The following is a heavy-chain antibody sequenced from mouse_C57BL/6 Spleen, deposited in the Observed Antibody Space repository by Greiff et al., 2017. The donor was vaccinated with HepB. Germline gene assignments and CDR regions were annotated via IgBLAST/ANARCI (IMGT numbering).Heavy chain of an antibody. CDR1: GFTFSDYG. D-gene: IGHD1-1*01. Sequence: EVKVEESGGGLVKPGGSLKLSCAASGFTFSDYGMHWVRQAPEKGLEWVAYISSGSSTIYYADTVKGRFTISRDNAKNTLFLQMTSLRSEDTAMYYCAKRGYGSSQYYFDYWGQGTTLTVSS. J-gene: IGHJ2*01. CDR3: AKRGYGSSQYYFDY. CDR2: ISSGSSTI. V-gene: IGHV5-17*01.